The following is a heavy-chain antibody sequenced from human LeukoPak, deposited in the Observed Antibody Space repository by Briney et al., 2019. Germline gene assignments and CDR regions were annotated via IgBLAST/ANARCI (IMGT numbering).Heavy chain of an antibody. D-gene: IGHD6-19*01. CDR1: GFTFSSSA. V-gene: IGHV3-30*02. CDR2: IPYDGSHK. Sequence: PGGSLRLSCAASGFTFSSSAMHWVRQAPGKGLEWVAFIPYDGSHKSSADSVKGRFTISRDNAKNTLYLQMNSLRAEDTAVYYCARVEDSSGWISYYGMDVWGQGTTVTVSS. CDR3: ARVEDSSGWISYYGMDV. J-gene: IGHJ6*02.